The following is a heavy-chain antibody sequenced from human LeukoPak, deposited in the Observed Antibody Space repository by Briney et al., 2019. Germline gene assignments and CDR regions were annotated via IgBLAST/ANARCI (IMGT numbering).Heavy chain of an antibody. CDR1: GFTFSSYW. D-gene: IGHD5-18*01. CDR3: ARDWIQLWLGDYFDY. V-gene: IGHV3-7*01. CDR2: IKQDGSEK. Sequence: PGGSLRLSCAASGFTFSSYWMSWVRQAPGKGLEWVANIKQDGSEKYYVDSVKGRFTISRDSAKNSLYLQMNSLRAEDTAVYYCARDWIQLWLGDYFDYWGQGTLVTVSS. J-gene: IGHJ4*02.